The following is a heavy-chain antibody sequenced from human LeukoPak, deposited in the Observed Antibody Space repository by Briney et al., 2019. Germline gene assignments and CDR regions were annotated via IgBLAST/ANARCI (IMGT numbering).Heavy chain of an antibody. CDR2: ISYDGSNK. Sequence: GGSLRLSCAASGFTFSSYGMHWVRQAPGKGLEWVAVISYDGSNKYYADSVKGRFTISRDNSKNTLYLQMNSLRAEDTAVYYCAKDPLVGARGRVFDYWGQGTLVTVSS. J-gene: IGHJ4*02. D-gene: IGHD1-26*01. CDR3: AKDPLVGARGRVFDY. V-gene: IGHV3-30*18. CDR1: GFTFSSYG.